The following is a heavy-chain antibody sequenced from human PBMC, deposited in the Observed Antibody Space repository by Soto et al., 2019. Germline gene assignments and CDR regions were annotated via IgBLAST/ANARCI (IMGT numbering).Heavy chain of an antibody. V-gene: IGHV3-30-3*01. D-gene: IGHD4-17*01. CDR3: ARGGRGDYVLDYGMDV. CDR1: GFTFSSYA. CDR2: ISYDGSNK. Sequence: QVQLVESGGGVVQPGRSLRLSCAASGFTFSSYAMHWVRQAPGKGLEWVAVISYDGSNKYYADSVKGRFTISRDNSKNXLYLQMNSLRAEDTAVYYCARGGRGDYVLDYGMDVWGQGTTVTVSS. J-gene: IGHJ6*02.